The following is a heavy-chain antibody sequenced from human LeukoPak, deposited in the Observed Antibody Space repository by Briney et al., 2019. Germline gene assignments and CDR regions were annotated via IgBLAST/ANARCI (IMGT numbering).Heavy chain of an antibody. CDR2: TSSDLNVK. Sequence: GGSLRLSCAASGFTFRNYVIHWVRQAPGKGLEWVTVTSSDLNVKLYADSVKGRFTISRDNSRSTLYLQMNSLRPEDTAIYYCAREGYYGSGSPPSLYFDYWGQGTLVTVSS. CDR1: GFTFRNYV. D-gene: IGHD3-10*01. J-gene: IGHJ4*02. V-gene: IGHV3-30-3*01. CDR3: AREGYYGSGSPPSLYFDY.